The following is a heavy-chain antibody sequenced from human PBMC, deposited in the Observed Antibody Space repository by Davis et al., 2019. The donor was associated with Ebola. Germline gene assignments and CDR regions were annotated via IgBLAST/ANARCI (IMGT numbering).Heavy chain of an antibody. V-gene: IGHV3-23*01. CDR1: GFTFTNYA. Sequence: PGGSLRLSCAASGFTFTNYAMSWVRQAPGKGLEWVSAITSGGGSTFYAASAKGRFTISRDNSKNTVYLQMSSLSTEDTAMYYCAKDGQDCSTKNCNPNTLYNWFDSWGRGSRVTVSS. D-gene: IGHD2-2*01. J-gene: IGHJ5*01. CDR2: ITSGGGST. CDR3: AKDGQDCSTKNCNPNTLYNWFDS.